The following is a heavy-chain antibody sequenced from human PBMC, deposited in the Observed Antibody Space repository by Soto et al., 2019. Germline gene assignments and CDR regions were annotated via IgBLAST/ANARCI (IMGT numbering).Heavy chain of an antibody. J-gene: IGHJ4*02. CDR1: GGTFSSYA. CDR2: IIPIFGTA. CDR3: ARGDYASSGYYYFEGYFDY. D-gene: IGHD3-22*01. V-gene: IGHV1-69*13. Sequence: SVKVSCKASGGTFSSYAISWVRQAPGQGLEWMGGIIPIFGTANYAQKFQGRVTITADESTSTAYMELSSLRSEDTAVYYCARGDYASSGYYYFEGYFDYWGQGTLVTVSS.